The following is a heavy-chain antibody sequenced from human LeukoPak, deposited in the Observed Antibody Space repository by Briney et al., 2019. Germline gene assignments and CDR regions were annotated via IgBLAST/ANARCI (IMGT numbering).Heavy chain of an antibody. J-gene: IGHJ4*02. CDR2: INPNSGGT. CDR1: GYTFTGYY. Sequence: ASVKVSCKASGYTFTGYYMHWVRQAPGQGLEWMGWINPNSGGTNYAQKFQGRVTMTRDTSISTVYMELSSLRSDDTAVFYCARGNYDSPDYWGQGTLVTVSS. CDR3: ARGNYDSPDY. V-gene: IGHV1-2*02. D-gene: IGHD3-22*01.